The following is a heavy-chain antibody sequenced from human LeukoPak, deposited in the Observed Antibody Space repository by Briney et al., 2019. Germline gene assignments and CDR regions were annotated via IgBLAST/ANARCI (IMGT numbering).Heavy chain of an antibody. CDR2: INSDGSTT. Sequence: GGSLRLSCAVSGFTVNSYWMHWVRQGPGKGLVWVSHINSDGSTTGYADSVKGRFTISRGSAKNTLYLEMNNLRAEDTAVYYCARGYNYRFEYWGQGTLVIVSS. J-gene: IGHJ4*02. CDR1: GFTVNSYW. CDR3: ARGYNYRFEY. D-gene: IGHD5-24*01. V-gene: IGHV3-74*01.